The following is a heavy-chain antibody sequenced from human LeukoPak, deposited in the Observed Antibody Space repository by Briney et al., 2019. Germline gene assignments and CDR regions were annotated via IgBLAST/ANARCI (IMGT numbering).Heavy chain of an antibody. V-gene: IGHV3-7*01. CDR3: ARVSEVLTS. CDR2: MNQDGSEK. J-gene: IGHJ4*02. CDR1: GFTFSTYW. Sequence: GGSLRLSCAASGFTFSTYWMSWVRQAPGKGLEWVVNMNQDGSEKNYVDSVKGRFTISRDNAKNSLYLQMNSLRAEDTAVYYCARVSEVLTSWGQGTLVTVSS. D-gene: IGHD3-9*01.